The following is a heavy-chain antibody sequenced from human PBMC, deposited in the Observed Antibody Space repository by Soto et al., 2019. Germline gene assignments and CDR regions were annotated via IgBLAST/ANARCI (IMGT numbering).Heavy chain of an antibody. CDR3: AKGVNDYSTFYFNY. CDR1: GFIFKSYG. D-gene: IGHD4-4*01. Sequence: RLSCAASGFIFKSYGMNWVRQAPGKGLEWISYISGSGDHTYYAHSVQGRFTISRDNSKNTLSVQMNSLRAEDTAVYFCAKGVNDYSTFYFNYWGQGILVTVSS. J-gene: IGHJ4*02. CDR2: ISGSGDHT. V-gene: IGHV3-23*01.